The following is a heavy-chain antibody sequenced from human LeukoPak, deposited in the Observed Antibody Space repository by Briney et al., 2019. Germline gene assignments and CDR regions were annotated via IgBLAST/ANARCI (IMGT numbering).Heavy chain of an antibody. Sequence: SETLSLTCTVSGGSISSSSYYWGWIRQPPGKGLEWIGSIYYSGSTYYNPSLKSRVTISVDTSKNQFSLKLSSVTAADTAVYYCARVMVRGGVDYWGQGTLVTVSS. CDR1: GGSISSSSYY. CDR3: ARVMVRGGVDY. V-gene: IGHV4-39*07. J-gene: IGHJ4*02. D-gene: IGHD3-10*01. CDR2: IYYSGST.